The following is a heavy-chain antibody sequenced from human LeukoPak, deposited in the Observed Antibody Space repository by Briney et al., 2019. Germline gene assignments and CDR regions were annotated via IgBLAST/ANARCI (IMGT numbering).Heavy chain of an antibody. CDR2: IYYSGST. CDR3: ARAVRHDYVWGSYRVYFDY. Sequence: PSQTLSLTCTVSGGSISSGDYYWSWIPQPPGKGLEWIGYIYYSGSTYYNPSLKSRVTISVDTSKNQFSLKLSSVTAADTAVYYCARAVRHDYVWGSYRVYFDYWGQGTLVTVSS. V-gene: IGHV4-30-4*01. D-gene: IGHD3-16*02. J-gene: IGHJ4*02. CDR1: GGSISSGDYY.